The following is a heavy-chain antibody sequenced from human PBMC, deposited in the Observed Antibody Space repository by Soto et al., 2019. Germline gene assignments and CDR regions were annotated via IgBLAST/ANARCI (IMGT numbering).Heavy chain of an antibody. CDR3: ASGGVDTAMVTGWFDP. J-gene: IGHJ5*02. D-gene: IGHD5-18*01. Sequence: QVQLQESGPGLVKPSETLSLTCTVSGGSISSYYWSWIRQPPGKGLEWIGCIYYSGSTNYNPSLRSGVTISVDTSKNQFSLKLSSVTAADTAVYYCASGGVDTAMVTGWFDPWGQGTLVTVSS. V-gene: IGHV4-59*01. CDR1: GGSISSYY. CDR2: IYYSGST.